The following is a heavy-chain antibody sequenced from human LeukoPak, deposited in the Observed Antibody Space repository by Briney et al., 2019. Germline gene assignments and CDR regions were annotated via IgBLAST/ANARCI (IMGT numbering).Heavy chain of an antibody. J-gene: IGHJ3*02. CDR1: GGSISSGDYY. Sequence: SQTLSLTCTVSGGSISSGDYYWSWIRQPPGKGLEWIGYIYYSGSTYYNPSLKSRVTISVDTSKNQFSLKLSSVTAADTAVYYCARDSRRMTTNDAFDIWGQGTMVTVSS. V-gene: IGHV4-30-4*01. CDR3: ARDSRRMTTNDAFDI. CDR2: IYYSGST. D-gene: IGHD4-17*01.